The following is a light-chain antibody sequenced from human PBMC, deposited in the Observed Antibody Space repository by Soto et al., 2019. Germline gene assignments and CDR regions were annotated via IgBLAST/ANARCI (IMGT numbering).Light chain of an antibody. Sequence: DIQMTQSPSSLSASVGDRATITCRSSQGISNYLAWYQQKPVKVPKLLIYAASTLQSGVPSRFSGSGSGTDFTLTIISLPPEDLASYYYQKYNSAPFDFGPGAKVDIK. CDR2: AAS. CDR3: QKYNSAPFD. J-gene: IGKJ3*01. CDR1: QGISNY. V-gene: IGKV1-27*01.